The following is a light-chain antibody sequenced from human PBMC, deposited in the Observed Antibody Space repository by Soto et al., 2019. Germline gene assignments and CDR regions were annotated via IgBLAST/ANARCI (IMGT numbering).Light chain of an antibody. CDR3: QQYKSYPLT. Sequence: DIQMPQSPSTLSASVGDRVTITCRASQSISSWLAWYQQKPGKAPKLLIYDASSLESGVPSRFSGSGSGTEFTLTISSLQPDDFATYYCQQYKSYPLTFGGGTKVEIK. CDR2: DAS. V-gene: IGKV1-5*01. CDR1: QSISSW. J-gene: IGKJ4*01.